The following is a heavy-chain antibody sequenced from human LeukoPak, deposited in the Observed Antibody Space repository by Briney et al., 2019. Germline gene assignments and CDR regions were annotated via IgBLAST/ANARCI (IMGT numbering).Heavy chain of an antibody. Sequence: GASVKVSCKVSGYTLTELSMHWLRQAPGKGLEWMGGFDPEDGETIYAQKFQGRVTMTEDTSTDTAYMELSSLRSEDTAVYYCATGMATAKNYYYYYMDVWGKGTTVTVSS. CDR2: FDPEDGET. CDR1: GYTLTELS. J-gene: IGHJ6*03. D-gene: IGHD5-18*01. CDR3: ATGMATAKNYYYYYMDV. V-gene: IGHV1-24*01.